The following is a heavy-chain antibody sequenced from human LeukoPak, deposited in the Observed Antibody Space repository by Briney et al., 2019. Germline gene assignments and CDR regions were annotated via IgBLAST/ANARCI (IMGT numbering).Heavy chain of an antibody. Sequence: GGSLRLSCAASGFTFSSYSMNWVRQAPGKGLEWVSYISSSSSTIYYADSVKGRFTISRDNAKNSLYLQMNSLRAEDTAVYYCSSSSKYYYYYMDVWGKGTTVTVSS. V-gene: IGHV3-48*01. CDR1: GFTFSSYS. CDR2: ISSSSSTI. CDR3: SSSSKYYYYYMDV. J-gene: IGHJ6*03. D-gene: IGHD6-6*01.